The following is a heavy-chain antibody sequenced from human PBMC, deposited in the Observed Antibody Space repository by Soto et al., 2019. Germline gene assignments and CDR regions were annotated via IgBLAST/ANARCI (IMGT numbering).Heavy chain of an antibody. V-gene: IGHV3-23*01. J-gene: IGHJ4*02. Sequence: EVQLLETGGGLVQPGGSLRLSCAASGFTFSSYAMSWVRQAPGKGLEWVSAISGSGGSTYYADSVKGRFTISRDNSKNTLYLQMNSLRAEDTAVYYCAKVSHYYGSGSYYSHWGQGTLVTVSS. CDR2: ISGSGGST. CDR3: AKVSHYYGSGSYYSH. D-gene: IGHD3-10*01. CDR1: GFTFSSYA.